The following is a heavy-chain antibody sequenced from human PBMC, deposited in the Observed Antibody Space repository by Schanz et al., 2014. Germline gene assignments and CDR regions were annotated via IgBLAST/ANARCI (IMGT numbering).Heavy chain of an antibody. CDR3: ARGIGGYGANNYFDY. J-gene: IGHJ4*02. V-gene: IGHV1-3*04. CDR2: INTGSGDT. CDR1: GYTFTTYA. D-gene: IGHD5-12*01. Sequence: QVQLVQSGAEVKKPGASVRVSCKASGYTFTTYAMSWVRQAPGQGLEWMGWINTGSGDTKYSQNFQGRVTITRDTSASTAYMELSSLRSEDTAVYSCARGIGGYGANNYFDYWGQGTLXTVSS.